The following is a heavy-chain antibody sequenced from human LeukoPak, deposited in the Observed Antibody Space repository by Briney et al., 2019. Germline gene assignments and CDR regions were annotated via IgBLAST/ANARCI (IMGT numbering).Heavy chain of an antibody. CDR3: SRHRSGYDMGNDY. J-gene: IGHJ4*02. D-gene: IGHD5-12*01. CDR2: ISSSSSYI. CDR1: RFTFSTNS. Sequence: PGGSLRLSCAASRFTFSTNSMNWVRQAPGKGLEWVSSISSSSSYIYYADSVKGRFTISRDNAKNSLYLQMNSLRAEDTAVYYFSRHRSGYDMGNDYWGQGTLVTVSS. V-gene: IGHV3-21*01.